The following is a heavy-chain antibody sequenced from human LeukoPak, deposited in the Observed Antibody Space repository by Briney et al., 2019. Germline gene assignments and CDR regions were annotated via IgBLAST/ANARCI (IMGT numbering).Heavy chain of an antibody. V-gene: IGHV1-18*01. CDR3: AREGVDYRPNFDS. CDR1: GYTFTSYG. J-gene: IGHJ4*02. Sequence: ASVKVSCKASGYTFTSYGISWVRQAPGQGLEWMGWISAYNGNTDYAQKLQGRVTMTRDTSITTAYMELNSLSSDDTAVYYCAREGVDYRPNFDSWGQGALVTVSS. D-gene: IGHD3/OR15-3a*01. CDR2: ISAYNGNT.